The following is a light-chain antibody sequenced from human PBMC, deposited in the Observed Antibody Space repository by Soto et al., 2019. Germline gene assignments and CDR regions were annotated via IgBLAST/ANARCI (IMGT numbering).Light chain of an antibody. J-gene: IGKJ1*01. V-gene: IGKV1-5*03. CDR3: QQYSGDPWT. CDR1: QSVNTW. Sequence: DVQMTQSPSTLSASVGDRVTITCRASQSVNTWLAWFQQKPGKAPKVLIYRASNLETGFPSRFSGSGSGTEFILTISSLQPDDFATYYCQQYSGDPWTFGQGTKVEIK. CDR2: RAS.